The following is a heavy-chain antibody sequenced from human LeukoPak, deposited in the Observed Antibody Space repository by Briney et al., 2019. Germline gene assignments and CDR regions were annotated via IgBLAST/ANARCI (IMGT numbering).Heavy chain of an antibody. CDR1: GGSFSGYY. V-gene: IGHV4-34*01. CDR2: INHSGST. Sequence: PSETLSLTCAVYGGSFSGYYWSWIRQPPGKGLEWIGEINHSGSTNYNPSLKSRVTISVDTSKNQFSLKLSSVTAADTAVYYCARSAVGQWLDFDYWGQGTLVTVSS. J-gene: IGHJ4*02. D-gene: IGHD6-19*01. CDR3: ARSAVGQWLDFDY.